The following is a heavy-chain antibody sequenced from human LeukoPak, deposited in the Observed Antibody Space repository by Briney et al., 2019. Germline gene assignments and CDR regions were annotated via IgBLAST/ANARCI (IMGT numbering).Heavy chain of an antibody. Sequence: GGSLRLSCEASGFTFSSYSMNWVRQAPGKGLEWVSSISSSSSYIYYADSVKGRFTISRDNAKNSLYLQMNSLRAEDTAVYYCARDLGMTRLDYWGQGTLVTVSS. J-gene: IGHJ4*02. CDR2: ISSSSSYI. V-gene: IGHV3-21*01. D-gene: IGHD1-1*01. CDR1: GFTFSSYS. CDR3: ARDLGMTRLDY.